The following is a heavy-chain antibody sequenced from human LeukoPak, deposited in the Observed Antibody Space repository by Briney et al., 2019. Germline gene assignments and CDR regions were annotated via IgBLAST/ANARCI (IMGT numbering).Heavy chain of an antibody. Sequence: ASVKVSCKASGGTFSSYAISWVRQAPGQGLEWMGGIIPIFGTANYAQKFQGRVTITADESTSTAYMELSSLRSEDTAVYYCAARGYPTEKYDCRGQGTPVTVSS. CDR1: GGTFSSYA. V-gene: IGHV1-69*13. CDR3: AARGYPTEKYDC. J-gene: IGHJ4*02. CDR2: IIPIFGTA. D-gene: IGHD5-18*01.